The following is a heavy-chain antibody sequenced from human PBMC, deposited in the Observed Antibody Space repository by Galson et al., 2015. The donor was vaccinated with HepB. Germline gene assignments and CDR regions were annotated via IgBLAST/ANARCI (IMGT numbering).Heavy chain of an antibody. CDR2: IYYSGST. CDR3: ARDRGYDFWSGPRPGRSAMDV. J-gene: IGHJ6*02. CDR1: GGSISSGGYY. V-gene: IGHV4-31*03. Sequence: TLSLTCTVSGGSISSGGYYWSWIRQHPGKGLEWIGYIYYSGSTYYNPSLKSRVTISVDTSKNQFSLKLSSVTAADTAVYYCARDRGYDFWSGPRPGRSAMDVWGQGTTVTVSS. D-gene: IGHD3-3*01.